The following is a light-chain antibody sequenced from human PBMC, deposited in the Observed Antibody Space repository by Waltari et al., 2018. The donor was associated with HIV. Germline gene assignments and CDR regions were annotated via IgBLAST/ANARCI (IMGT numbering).Light chain of an antibody. V-gene: IGKV4-1*01. CDR1: QSVLYSSNNKNY. Sequence: DIVMTQSPDSLTESLGERATIRCKSSQSVLYSSNNKNYLDWYQQKPGQPPKLLIYWASARESGVSDRFSGSGAWTEFTLTISSLQAEDVAVYYCQQYYSIPRTFGQGTKVEI. J-gene: IGKJ1*01. CDR3: QQYYSIPRT. CDR2: WAS.